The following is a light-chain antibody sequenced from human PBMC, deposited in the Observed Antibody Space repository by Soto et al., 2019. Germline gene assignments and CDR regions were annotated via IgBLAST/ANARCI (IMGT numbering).Light chain of an antibody. CDR2: GAS. V-gene: IGKV3-20*01. CDR1: QSVSRNY. Sequence: EVLLTQSPATLSLSPGERATLSCRASQSVSRNYLAWYQKKPGKAPRLLIYGASTRATAITDRFSVSGSGTDLTLTISRLEPEDFAVYYCQQYGSSPTFAQGTKVE. CDR3: QQYGSSPT. J-gene: IGKJ1*01.